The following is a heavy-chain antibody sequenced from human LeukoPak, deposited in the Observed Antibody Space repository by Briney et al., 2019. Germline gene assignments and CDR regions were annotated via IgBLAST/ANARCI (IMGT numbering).Heavy chain of an antibody. D-gene: IGHD6-19*01. Sequence: GGSLRLSCAASGFTFSSYWMSWVRQAPGKGLEWVSAISGSGGSTYYADSVKGRFTISRDNSKNTLYLQMNSLRAEDTAVYYCAKDVSISQWLVRVRYFDYWGQGTPVTVSS. J-gene: IGHJ4*02. CDR3: AKDVSISQWLVRVRYFDY. CDR1: GFTFSSYW. V-gene: IGHV3-23*01. CDR2: ISGSGGST.